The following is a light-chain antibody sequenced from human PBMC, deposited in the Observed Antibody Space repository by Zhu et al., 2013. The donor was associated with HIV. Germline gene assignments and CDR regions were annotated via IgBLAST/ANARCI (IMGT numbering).Light chain of an antibody. V-gene: IGKV3-11*01. Sequence: DIVLTQSPAILSLSPGERATLSCRASQSISNSLGWYQQRPGQVPRLLIYDASTRATGIPARFSGAGSGTDFTLTISSLEPEDVAVYFCQHRSEGPPYTFGPGTKLEIK. CDR3: QHRSEGPPYT. CDR2: DAS. CDR1: QSISNS. J-gene: IGKJ2*01.